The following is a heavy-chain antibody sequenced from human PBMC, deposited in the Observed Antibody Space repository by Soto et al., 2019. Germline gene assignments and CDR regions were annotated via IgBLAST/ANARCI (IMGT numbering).Heavy chain of an antibody. CDR2: ISYDGGNK. CDR3: ARDLELVRYFDY. Sequence: GGSLRLSCAASGFTFSSYAMHWVRQAPGKGLEWVAVISYDGGNKYYADSVKGRFTISRDSSKNTLYLQMNSLRAEDTAVYYCARDLELVRYFDYWGQGTLVTVSS. J-gene: IGHJ4*02. CDR1: GFTFSSYA. D-gene: IGHD2-15*01. V-gene: IGHV3-30-3*01.